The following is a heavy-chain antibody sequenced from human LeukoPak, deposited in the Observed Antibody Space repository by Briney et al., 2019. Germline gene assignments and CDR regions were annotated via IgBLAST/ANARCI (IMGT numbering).Heavy chain of an antibody. D-gene: IGHD5-12*01. V-gene: IGHV3-66*01. CDR2: IYSGGST. Sequence: PGGSLRLSCAASGFTVSSNYMSWVRQAPGKGLEWVSVIYSGGSTYYADSVKGRFTISRDNSKNTLYLQMNSLRAEDTAVYYCARERPGGSLRAWLRDFDYWGQGTLVTVSS. CDR1: GFTVSSNY. J-gene: IGHJ4*02. CDR3: ARERPGGSLRAWLRDFDY.